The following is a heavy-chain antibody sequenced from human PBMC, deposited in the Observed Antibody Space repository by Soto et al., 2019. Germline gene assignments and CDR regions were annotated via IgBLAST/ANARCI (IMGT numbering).Heavy chain of an antibody. CDR3: AKDPPLHGDYGRTYSFDS. CDR2: IDAGSATT. CDR1: GFPFGSYP. D-gene: IGHD4-17*01. Sequence: EVHLLESGGGLVQSGGSLRLSCAASGFPFGSYPMGWVRQTPGKGLEWVSDIDAGSATTHYADSVQGRFSISIDNSRNTVYLQMTRLRAEDTTVYYCAKDPPLHGDYGRTYSFDSCGQGTLVTVSS. J-gene: IGHJ4*02. V-gene: IGHV3-23*01.